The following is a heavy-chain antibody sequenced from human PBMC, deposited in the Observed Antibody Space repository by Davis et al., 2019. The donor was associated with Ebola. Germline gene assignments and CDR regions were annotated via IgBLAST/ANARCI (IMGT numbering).Heavy chain of an antibody. Sequence: GESLKISCAASGFTFGSYSMIWVRQAPGKGLEWVSSISGSAETTYYADSVKGRFTSTRDNSTKTLYLQMRSLSAEDTAVYYYAKGVNYGDYNWFDAWGQGTLVTVSS. CDR3: AKGVNYGDYNWFDA. CDR1: GFTFGSYS. J-gene: IGHJ5*02. V-gene: IGHV3-23*01. CDR2: ISGSAETT. D-gene: IGHD4-17*01.